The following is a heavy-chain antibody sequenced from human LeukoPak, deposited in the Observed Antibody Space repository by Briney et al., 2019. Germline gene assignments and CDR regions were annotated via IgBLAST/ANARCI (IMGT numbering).Heavy chain of an antibody. CDR3: AREYSGYEWACDY. Sequence: ASVKVSCKASGGTFSSYAISWVRQAPGQGLEWMGRIIPILGIANYAQKFQGRVTITADKSTSTAYMELSSLRSEDTAVYYCAREYSGYEWACDYWGQGTTVTVSS. D-gene: IGHD5-12*01. V-gene: IGHV1-69*04. J-gene: IGHJ4*03. CDR2: IIPILGIA. CDR1: GGTFSSYA.